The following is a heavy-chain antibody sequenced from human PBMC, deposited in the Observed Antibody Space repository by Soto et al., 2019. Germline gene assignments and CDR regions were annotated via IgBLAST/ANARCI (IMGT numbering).Heavy chain of an antibody. J-gene: IGHJ4*02. CDR3: ARMNYYDTSGYPFDY. D-gene: IGHD3-22*01. V-gene: IGHV4-59*01. CDR2: IYFRGTT. Sequence: SETLSLSCTVSGGSISSYYWSWIRQPPGKGLEWIGYIYFRGTTNYNPSLKSRVTMSADTSKNQFSLKLNSVTAADTAVYYCARMNYYDTSGYPFDYWGQGMMVTVS. CDR1: GGSISSYY.